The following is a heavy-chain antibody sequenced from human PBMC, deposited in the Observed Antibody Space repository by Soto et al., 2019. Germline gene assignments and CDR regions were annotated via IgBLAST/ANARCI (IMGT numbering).Heavy chain of an antibody. D-gene: IGHD6-13*01. Sequence: ASVKVSCKASGYTFTSYGISWVRQAPGQGLEWMGWISAYNGNTNYAQELQGRVTMTTDTSTSTAYMELRSLRSDDTAVYYCARSGTAAASSYFDLWGRGTLVTVSS. J-gene: IGHJ2*01. V-gene: IGHV1-18*01. CDR2: ISAYNGNT. CDR3: ARSGTAAASSYFDL. CDR1: GYTFTSYG.